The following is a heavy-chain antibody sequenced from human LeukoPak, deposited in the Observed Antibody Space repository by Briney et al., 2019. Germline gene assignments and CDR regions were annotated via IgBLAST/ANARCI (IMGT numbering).Heavy chain of an antibody. V-gene: IGHV6-1*01. CDR2: IYYNSQWYS. CDR1: GDSVSRNNIA. CDR3: ARGRDVVVVPAADLDY. D-gene: IGHD2-2*01. J-gene: IGHJ4*02. Sequence: SQTLSLTCAISGDSVSRNNIAWNWIRQSPSRGLEWLGRIYYNSQWYSDYAVSVSSRITINPDTSKNQFSLQLNSVTPEDTAVYYCARGRDVVVVPAADLDYWGQGILVTVSS.